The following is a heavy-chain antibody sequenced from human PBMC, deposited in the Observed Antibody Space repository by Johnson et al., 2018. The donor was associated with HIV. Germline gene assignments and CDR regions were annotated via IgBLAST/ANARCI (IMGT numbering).Heavy chain of an antibody. J-gene: IGHJ3*02. CDR2: IYPADNR. D-gene: IGHD2-2*02. CDR1: GFTVSTNY. V-gene: IGHV3-66*02. Sequence: VQLVESGGDLVRPGGSLRLSCAASGFTVSTNYMNWVRQAPGKGLEWVSVIYPADNRNYADSVKGRFSISRDNSKNTVYLQMHSLRPEDTAVYYCATIWPGNFAFDIWGQGTVVTVSS. CDR3: ATIWPGNFAFDI.